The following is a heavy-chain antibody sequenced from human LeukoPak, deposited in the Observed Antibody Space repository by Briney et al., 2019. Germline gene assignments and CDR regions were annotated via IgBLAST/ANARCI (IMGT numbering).Heavy chain of an antibody. CDR2: IKQDGGEK. Sequence: PGGSLRLSCAASGFTFSSYWMSWVRQVPGKGLEWVANIKQDGGEKYYVDSVKGRFTISRDNAKNSLYVQMNSLRAEDTAVYYCARVGLLDTEYYYYMDVWGKGTTVTVSS. J-gene: IGHJ6*03. CDR1: GFTFSSYW. V-gene: IGHV3-7*01. CDR3: ARVGLLDTEYYYYMDV. D-gene: IGHD5-18*01.